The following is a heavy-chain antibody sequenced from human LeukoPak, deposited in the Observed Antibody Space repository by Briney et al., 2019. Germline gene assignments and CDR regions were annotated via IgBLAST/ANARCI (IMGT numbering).Heavy chain of an antibody. V-gene: IGHV4-59*01. CDR1: GGSISSYY. CDR2: IYYSGST. J-gene: IGHJ6*02. Sequence: SETLSLTCTVSGGSISSYYWSWIRQPPGKGLEWIGYIYYSGSTNYNPSLKSRVTISVDTSKNQFSLKLSSVTAADTAVYYCARVHPDTAMVNYYYYGMDVWGQGTTVTVSS. D-gene: IGHD5-18*01. CDR3: ARVHPDTAMVNYYYYGMDV.